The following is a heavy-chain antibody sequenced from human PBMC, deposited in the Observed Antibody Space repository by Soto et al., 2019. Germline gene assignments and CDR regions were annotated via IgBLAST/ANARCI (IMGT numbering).Heavy chain of an antibody. D-gene: IGHD6-19*01. CDR1: GFTFSSYW. CDR3: ARGSVEQWLHGYFDY. J-gene: IGHJ4*02. Sequence: EVQLVESGGGLVQPGGSLRLSCAASGFTFSSYWMSWVRQAPGKGLEWVANIKQDGSEKYYVDSVKGRFTISRDNAKNSLYLQMNSLRAEDTAVYYCARGSVEQWLHGYFDYWGQGTLVTVSS. V-gene: IGHV3-7*01. CDR2: IKQDGSEK.